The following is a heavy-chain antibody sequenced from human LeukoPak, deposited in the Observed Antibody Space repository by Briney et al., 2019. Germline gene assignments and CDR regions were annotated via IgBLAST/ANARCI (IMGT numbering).Heavy chain of an antibody. J-gene: IGHJ2*01. Sequence: PGGSLRLSCEASGFTFSNFAMSWVRQAPEKGLEWVAAISGSGGSRYHADSIQGRFTISRDNSNNTLYLQMKSLSAEDTAVYYCARVTYRYYSVSDRFFDLWGRGTLVTVSS. D-gene: IGHD3-10*01. CDR3: ARVTYRYYSVSDRFFDL. V-gene: IGHV3-23*01. CDR2: ISGSGGSR. CDR1: GFTFSNFA.